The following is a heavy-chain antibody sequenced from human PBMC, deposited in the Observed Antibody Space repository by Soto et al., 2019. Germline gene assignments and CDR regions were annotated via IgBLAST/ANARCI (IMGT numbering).Heavy chain of an antibody. CDR2: ISAYNGNT. J-gene: IGHJ6*03. CDR1: GYTFTSYG. V-gene: IGHV1-18*01. CDR3: ARGVPAAILVNGADYYYYMDV. D-gene: IGHD2-2*01. Sequence: ASVKVSCKASGYTFTSYGISWVRQAPGQGLEWMGWISAYNGNTNYAQKLQGRVTMTTDTSTSTAYMELRSLRSDDTAVYYCARGVPAAILVNGADYYYYMDVWGKGTTVTVSS.